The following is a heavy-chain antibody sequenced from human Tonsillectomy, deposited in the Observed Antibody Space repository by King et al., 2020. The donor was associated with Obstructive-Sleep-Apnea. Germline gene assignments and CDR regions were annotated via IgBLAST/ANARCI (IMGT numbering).Heavy chain of an antibody. CDR2: LWDDGSNK. CDR3: ARDRYYGSGDLDY. V-gene: IGHV3-33*01. CDR1: GFTFSSYG. D-gene: IGHD3-10*01. Sequence: VQLVESGGGVVQPGRSLRLSCAASGFTFSSYGIHWVRQAPGKGLEWVAVLWDDGSNKYYADSVKGRFTISRENSKNTLYLQMNSLRAADTAVYYCARDRYYGSGDLDYWGQGTLVTVSS. J-gene: IGHJ4*02.